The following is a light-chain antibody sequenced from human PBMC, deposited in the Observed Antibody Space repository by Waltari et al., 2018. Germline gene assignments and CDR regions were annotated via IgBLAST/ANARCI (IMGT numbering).Light chain of an antibody. J-gene: IGLJ1*01. CDR1: SSDIGRYNY. CDR2: DFN. Sequence: QSALTQPASVSGSPGQSITISCTGTSSDIGRYNYVSWYQQHPGKALKLIIYDFNNRPSGISDRFSGSKSANTASLTISGLQVEDEADYFCSSYTSTTTPFVFGSGTKVTVL. CDR3: SSYTSTTTPFV. V-gene: IGLV2-14*03.